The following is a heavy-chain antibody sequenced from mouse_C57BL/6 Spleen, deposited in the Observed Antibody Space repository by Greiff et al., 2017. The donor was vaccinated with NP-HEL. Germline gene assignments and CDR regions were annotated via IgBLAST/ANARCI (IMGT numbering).Heavy chain of an antibody. J-gene: IGHJ2*01. CDR2: IDPSDSAT. CDR1: GYTFTSYW. D-gene: IGHD1-1*01. Sequence: QVQLQQPGAELVRPGSSVKLSCKASGYTFTSYWMHWVKQRPIQGLEWIGNIDPSDSATHYNQKFKDKATLTVDKSSSTAYMQLSSLTSEDSAVYYCALITTVFDYWGQGTTLTVSS. CDR3: ALITTVFDY. V-gene: IGHV1-52*01.